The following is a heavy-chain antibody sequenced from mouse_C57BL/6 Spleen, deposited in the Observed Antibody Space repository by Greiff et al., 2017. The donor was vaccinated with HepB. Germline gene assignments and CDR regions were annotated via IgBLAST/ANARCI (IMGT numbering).Heavy chain of an antibody. Sequence: QVQLQQSGAELVRPGASVTLSCKASGYTFTDYEMHWVKQTPVHGLEWIGAIDPETGGTAYNQKFKGKAILTADKSSSTAYMELRSLTSEDSAVYYGTRGRAYWYFDVWGTGTTVTVSS. D-gene: IGHD3-3*01. CDR3: TRGRAYWYFDV. V-gene: IGHV1-15*01. CDR2: IDPETGGT. CDR1: GYTFTDYE. J-gene: IGHJ1*03.